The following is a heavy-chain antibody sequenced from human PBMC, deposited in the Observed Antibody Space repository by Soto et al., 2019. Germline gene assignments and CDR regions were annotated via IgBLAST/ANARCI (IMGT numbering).Heavy chain of an antibody. J-gene: IGHJ6*02. CDR2: ITWNSGTI. Sequence: EVQLVESGGGLVQPGRSLRLSCAASGFTFDDYAMHWVRQTPGKGLEWVSGITWNSGTIGYADSVKGRFTISRDNGKXXXXXXXXXXXXXXXXXXXXXXXXXXXAIXGMDVWGQGTTVTVSS. V-gene: IGHV3-9*01. CDR1: GFTFDDYA. CDR3: XXXXXXXAIXGMDV.